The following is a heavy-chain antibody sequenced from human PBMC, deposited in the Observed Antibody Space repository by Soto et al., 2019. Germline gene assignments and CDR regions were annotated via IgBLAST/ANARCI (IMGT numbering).Heavy chain of an antibody. Sequence: QVQLVQSGAEVKKPGSSVKVSCKASGGTFSSYAISWVRQAPGQGLEWMGGIIPIFGTANYAQKFQGRVTIIAAEATSTAAMEVSSRRCADAAAYYCSRDRYCSVGSFHGLDYWGQGTLVTVSS. CDR3: SRDRYCSVGSFHGLDY. D-gene: IGHD2-15*01. J-gene: IGHJ4*02. CDR1: GGTFSSYA. V-gene: IGHV1-69*01. CDR2: IIPIFGTA.